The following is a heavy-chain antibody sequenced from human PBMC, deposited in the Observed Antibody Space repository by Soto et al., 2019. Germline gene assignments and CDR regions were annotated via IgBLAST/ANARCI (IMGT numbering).Heavy chain of an antibody. Sequence: QVQLQESGPGLVKPSETLSLTCTVSGGSVSSGSYYWSWIRQPPGKGLEWIGYIYYSGSTNYNPSLNSRVTISVDTSKNQFSLKLSSVTAAYTAVYYCASYSSGWYDVSYWGQGTLVTVSS. V-gene: IGHV4-61*01. CDR2: IYYSGST. CDR3: ASYSSGWYDVSY. CDR1: GGSVSSGSYY. D-gene: IGHD6-19*01. J-gene: IGHJ4*02.